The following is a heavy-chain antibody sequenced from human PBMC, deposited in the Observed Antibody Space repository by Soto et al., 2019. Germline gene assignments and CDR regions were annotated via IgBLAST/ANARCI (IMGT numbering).Heavy chain of an antibody. CDR3: AAASSTSGGYYGMDV. V-gene: IGHV1-58*02. J-gene: IGHJ6*02. CDR2: IVVGSGHT. CDR1: GFTFTSSA. Sequence: QMQLVQSGPEVKKPGTSVKVSCKTSGFTFTSSAMQWVRQARGQRLEWIGWIVVGSGHTNYAQKFQERVTITRDMSTSTAYMQLSSRRSEDTAVYYCAAASSTSGGYYGMDVWGQGTTVTVSS. D-gene: IGHD2-2*01.